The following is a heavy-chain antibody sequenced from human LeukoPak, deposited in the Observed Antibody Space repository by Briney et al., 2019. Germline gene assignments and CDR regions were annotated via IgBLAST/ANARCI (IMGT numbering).Heavy chain of an antibody. Sequence: PSETLSLTCTVSGGSISSSSYYWGWIRQPPGKGLEWIGSIYYSGSTYYNPSLKSRVTISVDTSKNQFSLKLSSVTAADTAVYYCARDLSFGVYLGDLFDPWGQGTLVTVSS. D-gene: IGHD3-3*01. CDR2: IYYSGST. CDR3: ARDLSFGVYLGDLFDP. CDR1: GGSISSSSYY. J-gene: IGHJ5*02. V-gene: IGHV4-39*07.